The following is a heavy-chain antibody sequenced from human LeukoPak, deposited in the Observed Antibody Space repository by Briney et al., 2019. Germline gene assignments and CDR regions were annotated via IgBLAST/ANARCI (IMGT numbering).Heavy chain of an antibody. D-gene: IGHD1-26*01. V-gene: IGHV3-30*18. CDR1: GFTFSSYG. CDR2: ISYDGSNT. J-gene: IGHJ4*02. Sequence: PGGSLRLSCAASGFTFSSYGMHWVRQAPGKGLEWVAVISYDGSNTYYADSVKGRFTISRDNSKNTLYLQMNSLRAEDTAVYYCAKTIGSYPPYYFDYWGQGTLVTVSS. CDR3: AKTIGSYPPYYFDY.